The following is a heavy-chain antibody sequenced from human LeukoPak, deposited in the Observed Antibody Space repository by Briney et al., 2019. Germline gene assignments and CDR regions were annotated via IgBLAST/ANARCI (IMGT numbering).Heavy chain of an antibody. Sequence: GASVKVSCKASGYTFTSYYMHWVRQAPGQGLEWMGIINPSGGSTSYAQKFQGRVTMTRDTSTSTVYMELSSLRSEDTAVYYCATDRMRGRDAIRGYSGYDRWFDPWGQGTLVTVSS. CDR2: INPSGGST. CDR1: GYTFTSYY. V-gene: IGHV1-46*01. D-gene: IGHD5-12*01. CDR3: ATDRMRGRDAIRGYSGYDRWFDP. J-gene: IGHJ5*02.